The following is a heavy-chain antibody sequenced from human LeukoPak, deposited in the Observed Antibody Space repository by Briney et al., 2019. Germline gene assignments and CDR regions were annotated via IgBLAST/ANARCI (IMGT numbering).Heavy chain of an antibody. J-gene: IGHJ5*02. CDR3: ATGGIYCSSTSCPSGT. Sequence: ASVKVSCKVSGYTLTELSMRWVRQAPGKGLEWMGGFDPEDGETIYAQKFQGRVTMTEDTSTDTAYMELSSLRSEDTAVYYCATGGIYCSSTSCPSGTWGQGTLVTVSS. CDR1: GYTLTELS. CDR2: FDPEDGET. D-gene: IGHD2-2*01. V-gene: IGHV1-24*01.